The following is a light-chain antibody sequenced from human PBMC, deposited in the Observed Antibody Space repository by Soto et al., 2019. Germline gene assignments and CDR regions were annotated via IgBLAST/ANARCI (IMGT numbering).Light chain of an antibody. Sequence: EIVLTQSPGTLSLSPGERATLSCRASQSITSNFLAWYQQKPGQAPRLLIYGASSRATGIPDRFRGSVSERDFTLTINRLEPEDFAVYFCQQYGRSPLMYTFGQGTKVEIK. V-gene: IGKV3-20*01. CDR2: GAS. CDR3: QQYGRSPLMYT. J-gene: IGKJ2*01. CDR1: QSITSNF.